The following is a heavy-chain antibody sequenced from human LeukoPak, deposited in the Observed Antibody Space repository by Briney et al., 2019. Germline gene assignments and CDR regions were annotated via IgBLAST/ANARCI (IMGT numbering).Heavy chain of an antibody. J-gene: IGHJ4*02. V-gene: IGHV4-34*01. D-gene: IGHD3-22*01. CDR3: ARGQKRYYYDSSGYPLKS. CDR1: GGSFSGYY. Sequence: SETLSLTCAVYGGSFSGYYWSWIRQPPGKGLEWIGEINHSGSTDYNPSLKSRVTISVDTSKNQFSLKLSSVTAADTAVYYCARGQKRYYYDSSGYPLKSWGQGTLVTVSS. CDR2: INHSGST.